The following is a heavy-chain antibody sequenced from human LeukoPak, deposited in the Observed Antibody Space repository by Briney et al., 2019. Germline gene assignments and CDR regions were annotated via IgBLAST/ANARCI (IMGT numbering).Heavy chain of an antibody. CDR1: GFTFSSYA. CDR3: AKGSDRDYYYYYMDV. J-gene: IGHJ6*03. Sequence: GGSLKLSCAASGFTFSSYAMSWVRQAPGKGLEWVAFIWYDGNNKYFADSVKGRFTISRDNSKNTLYLQMNSLRAEDTAVYYCAKGSDRDYYYYYMDVWGKGTTVTVSS. D-gene: IGHD1-14*01. CDR2: IWYDGNNK. V-gene: IGHV3-30*02.